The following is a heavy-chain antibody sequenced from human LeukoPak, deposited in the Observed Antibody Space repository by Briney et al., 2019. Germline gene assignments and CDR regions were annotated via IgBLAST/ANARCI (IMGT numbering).Heavy chain of an antibody. CDR3: AKDLRATTVVTRGGFDY. CDR2: ISWNSGSV. Sequence: PGGSLRLSCAASGFTFDDYAMHWVRQAPGKGLEWVSGISWNSGSVGYADSVKGRFTISRDNAKNSLYLQMNSLRAEDTALYYCAKDLRATTVVTRGGFDYWGQGTLVTVSS. V-gene: IGHV3-9*01. CDR1: GFTFDDYA. J-gene: IGHJ4*02. D-gene: IGHD4-23*01.